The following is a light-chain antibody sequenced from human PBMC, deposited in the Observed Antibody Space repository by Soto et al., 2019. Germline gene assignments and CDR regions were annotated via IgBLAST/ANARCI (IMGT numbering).Light chain of an antibody. CDR1: QSISSY. CDR3: QQSYSTPIS. Sequence: DIQMTQSPSSLSASVGDRVTITCRASQSISSYLNWYQQKPGKAPKLLIYAASSLQSGVPSRFSGSGSWTDFTLTISSLQPEYFAPYYCQQSYSTPISFGPETKVDSK. J-gene: IGKJ3*01. CDR2: AAS. V-gene: IGKV1-39*01.